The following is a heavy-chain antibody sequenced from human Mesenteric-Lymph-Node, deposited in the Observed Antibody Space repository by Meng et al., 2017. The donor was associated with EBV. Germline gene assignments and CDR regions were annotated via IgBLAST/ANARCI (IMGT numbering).Heavy chain of an antibody. CDR1: GDSLTSTNW. V-gene: IGHV4-4*02. D-gene: IGHD6-19*01. Sequence: VQLPEAGPGLVKPSGTLSLTCAVSGDSLTSTNWWSWVRQPPGKGLEWIGEIFHSGITNYNPSLKSRITLSVDKSKNLFSLNLSSVTAADTAVYFCARRREYSSGWPIDYWGQGTLVTVSS. J-gene: IGHJ4*02. CDR2: IFHSGIT. CDR3: ARRREYSSGWPIDY.